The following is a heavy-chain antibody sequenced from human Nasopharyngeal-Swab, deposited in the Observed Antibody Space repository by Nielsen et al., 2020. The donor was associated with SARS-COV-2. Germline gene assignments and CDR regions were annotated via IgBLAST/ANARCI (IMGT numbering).Heavy chain of an antibody. CDR2: IYWDDDK. D-gene: IGHD6-19*01. V-gene: IGHV2-5*02. J-gene: IGHJ5*02. Sequence: WIRQAPGKALEWLALIYWDDDKRYSPSLKSRLTITKDTSKNQVVLTMTNMDPVDTATYYCAHRSWGAVAGTDWLDPWGQGTLVTVSS. CDR3: AHRSWGAVAGTDWLDP.